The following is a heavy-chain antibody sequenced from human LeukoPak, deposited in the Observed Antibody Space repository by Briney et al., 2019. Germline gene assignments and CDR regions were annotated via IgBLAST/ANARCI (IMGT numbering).Heavy chain of an antibody. V-gene: IGHV3-7*03. CDR1: GLTFSNYW. CDR2: IKQDGSEK. Sequence: EGSLRLSCAASGLTFSNYWMDWVRQAPGKGLEWVANIKQDGSEKNYVDSVKGRFIISRDNAKNSLYLQMNTLRADDTAVYYCARDGFGTGSNWGQGTLVTVSS. J-gene: IGHJ4*02. CDR3: ARDGFGTGSN. D-gene: IGHD3-16*01.